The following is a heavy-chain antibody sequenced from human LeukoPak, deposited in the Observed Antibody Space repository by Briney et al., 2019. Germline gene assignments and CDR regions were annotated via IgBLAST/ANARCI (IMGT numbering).Heavy chain of an antibody. CDR3: ARDALDGSGSYYNSPSNIDY. CDR1: GFTFSSYS. V-gene: IGHV3-21*01. D-gene: IGHD3-10*01. J-gene: IGHJ4*02. CDR2: IGNNGNHF. Sequence: PGGSLRLSCAASGFTFSSYSMNWVRQAPGKGLEWVSSIGNNGNHFYYADSVKGRFTISRDNAKNSLYLQMSSLRAEDTAVYYCARDALDGSGSYYNSPSNIDYWGQGTLVTVSS.